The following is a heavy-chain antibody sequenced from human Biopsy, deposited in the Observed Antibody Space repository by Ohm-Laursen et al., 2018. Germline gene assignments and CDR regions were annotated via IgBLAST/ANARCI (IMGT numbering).Heavy chain of an antibody. Sequence: SDTLSLTCTVSGGSISSGSNYWAWIRQPPGKGLEWIGSIYNTETTFYNPSLKSRVTISVDTSTNQFSLKVSSVTAADTALYFCARHPTGFWFDPWGHGTLVTVSS. CDR3: ARHPTGFWFDP. CDR2: IYNTETT. V-gene: IGHV4-39*01. J-gene: IGHJ5*02. CDR1: GGSISSGSNY.